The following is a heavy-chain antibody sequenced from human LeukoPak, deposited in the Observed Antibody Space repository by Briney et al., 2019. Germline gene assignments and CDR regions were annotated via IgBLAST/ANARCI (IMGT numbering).Heavy chain of an antibody. CDR2: ISSSSTYI. D-gene: IGHD2-15*01. Sequence: GGSLRLSCAASGFTFSSYTMNWVRQAPGKGLEWVSSISSSSTYINYADSVKGRFTISRDNAKNSLYLQMNSLRAEDTAVYYCARDFGDIVVVVAAIYYYYYMDVWGKGTTVTVSS. CDR3: ARDFGDIVVVVAAIYYYYYMDV. J-gene: IGHJ6*03. V-gene: IGHV3-21*01. CDR1: GFTFSSYT.